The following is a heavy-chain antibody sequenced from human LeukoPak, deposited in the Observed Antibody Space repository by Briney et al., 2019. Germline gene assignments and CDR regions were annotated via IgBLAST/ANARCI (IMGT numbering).Heavy chain of an antibody. CDR3: ARDKGLHAFDI. Sequence: SETLSLTCTVSGGSISSYYWSWIRQPPGKGLEWIGYIYYSGSTYYNPSLKSRVTISVDTSKNQFSLKLSSVTAADTAVYYCARDKGLHAFDIWGQGTMVTVSS. D-gene: IGHD4-11*01. CDR2: IYYSGST. J-gene: IGHJ3*02. CDR1: GGSISSYY. V-gene: IGHV4-59*01.